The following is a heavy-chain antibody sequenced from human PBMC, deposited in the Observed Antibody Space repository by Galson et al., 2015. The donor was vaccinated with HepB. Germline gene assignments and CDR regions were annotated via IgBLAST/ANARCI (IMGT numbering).Heavy chain of an antibody. CDR1: GFSLTTYD. D-gene: IGHD6-13*01. V-gene: IGHV1-8*01. Sequence: SVKVSCKASGFSLTTYDINWVRQATGQGLEWLGWMDSNSGNTGYAQKFQGRITMTRNTSISTVYMELRSLRYEDTAVYYCARFPHSSTWDNSYYYMDVWGKGTTVTVSS. CDR3: ARFPHSSTWDNSYYYMDV. CDR2: MDSNSGNT. J-gene: IGHJ6*03.